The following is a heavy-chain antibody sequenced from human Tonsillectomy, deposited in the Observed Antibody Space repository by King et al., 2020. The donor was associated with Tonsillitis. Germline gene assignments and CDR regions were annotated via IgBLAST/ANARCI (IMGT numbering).Heavy chain of an antibody. CDR2: IWFDGSSK. CDR3: GVVGAGDDEYDCEGINV. V-gene: IGHV3-33*01. D-gene: IGHD2-15*01. J-gene: IGHJ6*02. CDR1: GFTFSSYG. Sequence: VQLVESGGGVVQPGRSLRLSCAASGFTFSSYGMHWVRQAPGKGLEWVAVIWFDGSSKYYADSVKGRFTISRDNSKNTLYLQMNSLRAEDTAVYYCGVVGAGDDEYDCEGINVWGQGPRVPGSS.